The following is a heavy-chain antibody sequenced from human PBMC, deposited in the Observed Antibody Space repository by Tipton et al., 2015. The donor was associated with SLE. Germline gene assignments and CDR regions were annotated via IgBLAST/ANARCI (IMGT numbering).Heavy chain of an antibody. J-gene: IGHJ4*02. V-gene: IGHV4-38-2*01. CDR1: GFTFSAYG. Sequence: LRLSCAASGFTFSAYGMNWVRLTPGKGLEWIATIYDTGTTYYNPSLESRATISVDTSKNQFSLKMTSVTAADTAVYYCAGHYGSSFDFWGQGTLVTVSS. CDR3: AGHYGSSFDF. CDR2: IYDTGTT. D-gene: IGHD6-13*01.